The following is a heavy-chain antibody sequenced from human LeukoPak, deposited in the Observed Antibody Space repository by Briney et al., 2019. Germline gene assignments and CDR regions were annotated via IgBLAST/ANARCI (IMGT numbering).Heavy chain of an antibody. D-gene: IGHD1-1*01. V-gene: IGHV4-59*01. Sequence: SETLSLTCTVSGGSISSYYWSWIRQPPGKGLEWIGYIYYSGSTNYNPSLKSRVTISVDTPKNQFSLKLSSVTAADTAVYYCARDLVPGTTGYWGQGTLVTVSS. CDR1: GGSISSYY. CDR2: IYYSGST. CDR3: ARDLVPGTTGY. J-gene: IGHJ4*02.